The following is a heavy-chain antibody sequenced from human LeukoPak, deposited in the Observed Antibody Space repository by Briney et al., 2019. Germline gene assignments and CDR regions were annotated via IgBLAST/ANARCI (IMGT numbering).Heavy chain of an antibody. CDR1: GGTFSSYA. D-gene: IGHD6-25*01. V-gene: IGHV1-69*13. Sequence: SVKVSCKASGGTFSSYAISWVRQAPGQGLEWMGGIIPIFGTANYAQNFQGRVTITADESTSTAYMELSSLRPEDTAVYCCARSSRGHFHYYYYGMDVWGQGTTVTVSS. CDR2: IIPIFGTA. CDR3: ARSSRGHFHYYYYGMDV. J-gene: IGHJ6*02.